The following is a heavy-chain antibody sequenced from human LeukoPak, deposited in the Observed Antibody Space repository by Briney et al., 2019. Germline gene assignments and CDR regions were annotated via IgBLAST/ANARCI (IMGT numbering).Heavy chain of an antibody. J-gene: IGHJ6*02. CDR2: IWYDGSNK. CDR3: ARDLAQYYDILTGYSNYYYYGMDV. D-gene: IGHD3-9*01. Sequence: GGSLRLSCAASGFTFSSYGMHWVRQAPGKGLEWAAVIWYDGSNKYYADSVKGRFTISRDNSKNTLYLQMNSLRAEDTAVYYCARDLAQYYDILTGYSNYYYYGMDVWGQGTTVTVSS. CDR1: GFTFSSYG. V-gene: IGHV3-33*01.